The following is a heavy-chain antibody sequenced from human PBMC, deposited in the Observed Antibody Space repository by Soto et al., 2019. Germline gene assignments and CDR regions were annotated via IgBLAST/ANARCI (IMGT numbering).Heavy chain of an antibody. CDR2: TYYRSKWYN. V-gene: IGHV6-1*01. J-gene: IGHJ4*02. CDR3: ARGMAVVGATIVFDY. D-gene: IGHD2-15*01. CDR1: GDSVSSNSAA. Sequence: PSQTLSLTCAISGDSVSSNSAAWNWIRQSPSRGLEWLGRTYYRSKWYNDYAVSVRSRITFNPDTSKNQFSLQLSSVTPEDTAVYYCARGMAVVGATIVFDYWGQGTLVTVSS.